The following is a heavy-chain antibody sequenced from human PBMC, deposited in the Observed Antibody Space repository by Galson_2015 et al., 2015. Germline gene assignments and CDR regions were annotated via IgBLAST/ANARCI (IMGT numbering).Heavy chain of an antibody. CDR3: ARAVRYCSGGSCYSGMYYFDY. V-gene: IGHV4-31*03. CDR2: IYYSGST. CDR1: GGSISSGGYY. Sequence: TLSLTCTVSGGSISSGGYYWSWIRQHPGKGLEWIGYIYYSGSTYYNPSLKSRVTISVNTSKNQFSLKLSSVTAADTAVYYCARAVRYCSGGSCYSGMYYFDYWGQGTLVTVCS. J-gene: IGHJ4*02. D-gene: IGHD2-15*01.